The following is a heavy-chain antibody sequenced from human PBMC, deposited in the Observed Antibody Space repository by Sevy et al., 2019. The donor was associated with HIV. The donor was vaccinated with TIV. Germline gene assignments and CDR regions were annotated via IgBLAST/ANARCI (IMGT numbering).Heavy chain of an antibody. D-gene: IGHD4-17*01. J-gene: IGHJ3*02. CDR3: AREAYGGNSGSAFDI. CDR1: GFTFSSYG. V-gene: IGHV3-33*01. Sequence: GGSLRLSCAASGFTFSSYGMHWVRQAPGKGLEWLAVLWYDGSNKYYADSVKGLFTISRDNSKNTLYLQMNSLRAEDTAVYYCAREAYGGNSGSAFDIWGQGTMVTVSS. CDR2: LWYDGSNK.